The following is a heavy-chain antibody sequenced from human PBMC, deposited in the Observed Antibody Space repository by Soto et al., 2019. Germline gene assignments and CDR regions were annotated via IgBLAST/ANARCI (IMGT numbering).Heavy chain of an antibody. Sequence: GGSLRLSCAASGFTFDDYTMHWVRQRPGKGPEWVSLINWDGHNIYYADSVKGRFTISRDNSKNSLYLEMNGLRTEDTTFYYCAKNLWPYGGYHDQFEYWGQGTLVTVSS. CDR3: AKNLWPYGGYHDQFEY. V-gene: IGHV3-43*01. J-gene: IGHJ4*02. CDR1: GFTFDDYT. D-gene: IGHD4-17*01. CDR2: INWDGHNI.